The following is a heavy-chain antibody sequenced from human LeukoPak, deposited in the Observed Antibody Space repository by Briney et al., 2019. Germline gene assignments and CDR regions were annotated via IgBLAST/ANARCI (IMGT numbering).Heavy chain of an antibody. V-gene: IGHV3-23*01. D-gene: IGHD6-19*01. CDR3: AKDGSPPGYSSD. Sequence: GGSLRLSCAASGFTFSSYAMSWVRQAPGKGLEWVSAISGSGGDTYYADSGQGRFTISRDHSKNTLYLQMNSLRAEDTAVYYCAKDGSPPGYSSDWGQGTLVTVSS. CDR1: GFTFSSYA. CDR2: ISGSGGDT. J-gene: IGHJ4*02.